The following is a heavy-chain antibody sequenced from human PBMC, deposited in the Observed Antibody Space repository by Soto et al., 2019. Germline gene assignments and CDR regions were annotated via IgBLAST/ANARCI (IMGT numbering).Heavy chain of an antibody. CDR2: IIPIFGTA. CDR3: ARDGVGATPAYYYGMDV. CDR1: GGTFSSYA. J-gene: IGHJ6*02. D-gene: IGHD1-26*01. V-gene: IGHV1-69*01. Sequence: QVQLVQSGAEVKKPGSSVKVSCKASGGTFSSYAISWVRQAPGQGLEWMGGIIPIFGTANYAQKFQGRVTITADESTRTAYMELSSLRSEDTAVYYCARDGVGATPAYYYGMDVWGQGTTVPVSS.